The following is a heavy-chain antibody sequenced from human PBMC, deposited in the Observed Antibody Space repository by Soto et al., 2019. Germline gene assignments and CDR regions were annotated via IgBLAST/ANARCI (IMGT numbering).Heavy chain of an antibody. CDR2: ISYDGSNL. CDR3: AIVTGFNLRDTYVKH. CDR1: GLTFSSYA. Sequence: GGSLRLSCAASGLTFSSYAMHWVRQAPGKGLEWVAVISYDGSNLDYADSVKARFTISRDNSKNTLYRQMTSLRTEATAVYYCAIVTGFNLRDTYVKHWAQATLDTVSS. J-gene: IGHJ1*01. D-gene: IGHD5-18*01. V-gene: IGHV3-30*03.